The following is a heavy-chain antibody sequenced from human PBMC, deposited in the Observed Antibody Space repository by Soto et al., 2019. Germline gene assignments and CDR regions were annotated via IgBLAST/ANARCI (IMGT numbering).Heavy chain of an antibody. Sequence: QVHVVESGGGVVQPGRSLRLSCAASGFDFSMSGMHWVRQAPGKGLEWVALIWNSGSPQYYGDSVKGRFTISRDNSKNMVFLQMSSLRAEDRGVYYCAGAVQRGYCRAPFASWGQGALVTVSS. V-gene: IGHV3-33*01. CDR2: IWNSGSPQ. CDR1: GFDFSMSG. CDR3: AGAVQRGYCRAPFAS. J-gene: IGHJ5*01. D-gene: IGHD2-2*03.